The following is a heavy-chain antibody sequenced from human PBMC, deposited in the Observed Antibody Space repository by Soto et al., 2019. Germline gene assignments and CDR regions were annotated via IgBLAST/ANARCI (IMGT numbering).Heavy chain of an antibody. V-gene: IGHV3-73*02. D-gene: IGHD1-26*01. CDR2: IRSKVNSYAT. J-gene: IGHJ4*02. CDR3: TRRGTDRWDSGIGY. CDR1: GFTFSGSS. Sequence: EVQLVESGGGLVQSGGSLKLSCAASGFTFSGSSMHWVRQASGKGLVWVGRIRSKVNSYATAYAASVEGRFIISRDDSKNTTYLQMNSLKTEDTAVYYCTRRGTDRWDSGIGYWGQGTLVTVSS.